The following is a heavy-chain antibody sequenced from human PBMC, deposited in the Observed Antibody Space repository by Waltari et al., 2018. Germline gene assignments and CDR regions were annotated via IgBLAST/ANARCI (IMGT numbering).Heavy chain of an antibody. Sequence: QVQLVQSGAAVKKPGASVNVSCKTSGYTFTGHYIFWVRQAPGQGLEWMGWSNPTSGGTRIAQKFQGRVTMTRDTSTTTAYLEVSELKSDDTAVYYCARGEPLAGRKIPFDSWGQGTLVTVSS. J-gene: IGHJ4*02. V-gene: IGHV1-2*02. CDR1: GYTFTGHY. D-gene: IGHD6-19*01. CDR2: SNPTSGGT. CDR3: ARGEPLAGRKIPFDS.